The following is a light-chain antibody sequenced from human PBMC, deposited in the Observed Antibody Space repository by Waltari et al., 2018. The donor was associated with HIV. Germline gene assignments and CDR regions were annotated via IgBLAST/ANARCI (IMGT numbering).Light chain of an antibody. CDR3: QQSFSTMFT. J-gene: IGKJ2*01. CDR1: HSISTY. V-gene: IGKV1-39*01. CDR2: KAS. Sequence: IQMSQSPSSLSAFVGDSVTITCRASHSISTYLNWYQQRPGKAPNLLIYKASNLQSGIPSRFSGIGSGTDFTLTISSLQPEDFATYYCQQSFSTMFTFGQGTRLHIK.